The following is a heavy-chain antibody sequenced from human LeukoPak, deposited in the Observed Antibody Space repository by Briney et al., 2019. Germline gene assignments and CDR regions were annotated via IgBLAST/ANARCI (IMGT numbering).Heavy chain of an antibody. CDR3: ARHIDWSFDY. J-gene: IGHJ4*02. CDR1: GFTFSSYA. Sequence: PGGSLRLSCAASGFTFSSYAMTWVRQAPGKGLEWVANIKQDGSEEYYVDSVRGRFTISRDSAKNSLYLQMNSLRAEDTAVYYCARHIDWSFDYWGQGALVTVSS. CDR2: IKQDGSEE. V-gene: IGHV3-7*01. D-gene: IGHD3-9*01.